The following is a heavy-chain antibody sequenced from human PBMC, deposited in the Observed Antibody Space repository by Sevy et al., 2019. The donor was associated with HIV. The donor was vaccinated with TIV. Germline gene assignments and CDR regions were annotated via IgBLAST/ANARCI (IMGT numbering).Heavy chain of an antibody. J-gene: IGHJ3*02. Sequence: GGSLILSCEGSGFTFSSHAMSWVRQAPGKGLEWVSGISGSGGSAYYADSGKGRFTISRDNSKNTLYLQMNSLRAEETAVYYCAKARWLAPNDAFDIWGQGTMVTVSS. CDR3: AKARWLAPNDAFDI. D-gene: IGHD6-19*01. CDR2: ISGSGGSA. CDR1: GFTFSSHA. V-gene: IGHV3-23*01.